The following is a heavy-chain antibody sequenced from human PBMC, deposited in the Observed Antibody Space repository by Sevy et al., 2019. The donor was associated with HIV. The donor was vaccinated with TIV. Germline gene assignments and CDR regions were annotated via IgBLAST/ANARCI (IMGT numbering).Heavy chain of an antibody. Sequence: SETLSLTCTVSGVSISPYYWAWIRQPPGKGLECIGFSGNTNYNPSLKTRVTTSVDTSKNQFSLKLSSVIAADTAIYYCARGGPNQQQLDYFDYWGQGTLVTVSS. CDR1: GVSISPYY. CDR2: SGNT. V-gene: IGHV4-59*01. CDR3: ARGGPNQQQLDYFDY. D-gene: IGHD6-13*01. J-gene: IGHJ4*02.